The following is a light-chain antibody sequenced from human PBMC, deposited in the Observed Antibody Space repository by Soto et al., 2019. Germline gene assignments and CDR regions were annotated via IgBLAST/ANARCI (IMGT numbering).Light chain of an antibody. J-gene: IGKJ1*01. CDR3: QPYNSYSRT. CDR2: KAS. CDR1: QSISSW. Sequence: DIQMTQSPSTLSASVGDRVTITCRASQSISSWLAWYQHKPGKAHKXLIFKASTLETGVPSRFSGSGSETELTLTISSLQPDDSATYYCQPYNSYSRTFGQGTKVDIK. V-gene: IGKV1-5*03.